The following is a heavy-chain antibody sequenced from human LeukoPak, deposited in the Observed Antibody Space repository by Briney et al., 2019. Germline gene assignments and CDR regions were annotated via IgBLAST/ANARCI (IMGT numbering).Heavy chain of an antibody. Sequence: ASVKVSCKASGGTFSSYAISWVRQAPGQGLEWMGGIIPIFGTANYAQKFQGRVTITADESTSTAYMELSSLRSEDTAVYYCARAAVEGAIIQLYYYYYGMDVWGQGTTVTVSS. V-gene: IGHV1-69*01. D-gene: IGHD3-10*01. CDR2: IIPIFGTA. CDR1: GGTFSSYA. CDR3: ARAAVEGAIIQLYYYYYGMDV. J-gene: IGHJ6*02.